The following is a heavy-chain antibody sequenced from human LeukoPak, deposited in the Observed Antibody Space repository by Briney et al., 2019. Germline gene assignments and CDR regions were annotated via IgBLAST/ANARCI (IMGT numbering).Heavy chain of an antibody. CDR3: AREADIVVVPASDV. Sequence: PGGSLRLSCAASGFTFSSYGMNWVRQAPGKGLEWVSSISSSSSYIYYADSVKGRFTISRDNAKNSLYLQMNSLRAEDTAVYYCAREADIVVVPASDVWGKGTTVTVSS. CDR1: GFTFSSYG. D-gene: IGHD2-2*01. V-gene: IGHV3-21*01. CDR2: ISSSSSYI. J-gene: IGHJ6*04.